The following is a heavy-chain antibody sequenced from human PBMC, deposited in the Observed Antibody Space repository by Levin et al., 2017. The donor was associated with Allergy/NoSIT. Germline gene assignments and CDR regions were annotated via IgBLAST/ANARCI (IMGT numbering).Heavy chain of an antibody. V-gene: IGHV4-34*01. CDR1: GGSFSGYY. Sequence: SQTLSLTCAVYGGSFSGYYWSWIRQPPGKGLEWIGEINHSGSTNYNPSLKSRVTISVDTSKNQFSLKLSSVTAADTAMYYCARGLRSSFRVVWGQGTLVTVSS. D-gene: IGHD6-13*01. CDR3: ARGLRSSFRVV. J-gene: IGHJ4*02. CDR2: INHSGST.